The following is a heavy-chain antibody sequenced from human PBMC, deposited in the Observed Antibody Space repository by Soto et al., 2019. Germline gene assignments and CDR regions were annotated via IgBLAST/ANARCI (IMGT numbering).Heavy chain of an antibody. CDR3: ARAGSIDDAFDT. Sequence: QVQLVQSGPEVKKPGASVKVSCKASGYTFNRYGITWVRQAPGQGLEWEGWIATYNDKTNYTQRFQGRLTMTKDASTSTVYMELRSLRSDDTAVYYCARAGSIDDAFDTWGQGTMVTVSS. D-gene: IGHD6-6*01. J-gene: IGHJ3*02. CDR2: IATYNDKT. V-gene: IGHV1-18*01. CDR1: GYTFNRYG.